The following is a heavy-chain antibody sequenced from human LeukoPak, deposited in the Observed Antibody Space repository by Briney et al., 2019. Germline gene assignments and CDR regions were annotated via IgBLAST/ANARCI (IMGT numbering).Heavy chain of an antibody. CDR1: GGYISTYY. CDR3: ARVTYRDAFDI. CDR2: IYSSGST. D-gene: IGHD1-14*01. Sequence: SETLSLTCTVSGGYISTYYWSWIRQPAGKGLEWIGRIYSSGSTNYNPSLKSRLAMSVDTSKNQFSLKLSSVTAADTAVYYCARVTYRDAFDIWGQGTMVTVSS. V-gene: IGHV4-4*07. J-gene: IGHJ3*02.